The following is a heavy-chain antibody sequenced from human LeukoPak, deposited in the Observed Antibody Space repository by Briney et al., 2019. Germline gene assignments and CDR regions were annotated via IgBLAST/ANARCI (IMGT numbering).Heavy chain of an antibody. CDR3: ARDKKSGESSEIDY. D-gene: IGHD3-10*01. J-gene: IGHJ4*02. Sequence: GGSLRLSCAASGFTFSNYWVHWVRQAPGKGLVWVSRINRDGSTTKYADSVKGRFTVSRDNAKNALNLQMNSLRAEDTAVYYCARDKKSGESSEIDYWGQGTLVTVSS. CDR2: INRDGSTT. V-gene: IGHV3-74*03. CDR1: GFTFSNYW.